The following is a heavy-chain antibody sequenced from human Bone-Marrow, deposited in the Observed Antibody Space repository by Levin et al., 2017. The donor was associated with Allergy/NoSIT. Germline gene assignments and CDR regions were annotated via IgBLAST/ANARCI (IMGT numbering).Heavy chain of an antibody. Sequence: GGSLRLSCALSGFISSGYWLAWVRQAPGKGLEWEANINRAGGDGYYVHSVKGRFTLSRDHARNPLVLQMNSLRVEDTAVYYCARNGAWSFEFWGQGTLVTVSS. V-gene: IGHV3-7*02. CDR2: INRAGGDG. CDR3: ARNGAWSFEF. J-gene: IGHJ4*02. CDR1: GFISSGYW. D-gene: IGHD2-8*01.